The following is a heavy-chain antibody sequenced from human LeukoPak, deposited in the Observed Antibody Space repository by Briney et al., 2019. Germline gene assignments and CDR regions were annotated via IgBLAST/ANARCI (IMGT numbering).Heavy chain of an antibody. CDR2: ININSGGT. V-gene: IGHV1-2*02. Sequence: ASVKVSCVASGYTFTAHYMHWVRQAPGQGLEWMGWININSGGTKNTQKLQGRVTMTRDTSISTAYMELSGLTSDDTAVYYCARGTGSSWFDPWGQGTLVTVSS. D-gene: IGHD2-8*02. J-gene: IGHJ5*02. CDR3: ARGTGSSWFDP. CDR1: GYTFTAHY.